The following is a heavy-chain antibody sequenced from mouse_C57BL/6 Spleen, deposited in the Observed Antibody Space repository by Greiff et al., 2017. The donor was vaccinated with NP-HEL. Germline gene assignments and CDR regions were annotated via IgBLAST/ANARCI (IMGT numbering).Heavy chain of an antibody. J-gene: IGHJ4*01. CDR3: ARHEEVERWNAMDY. V-gene: IGHV2-6-1*01. CDR2: IWSDGST. D-gene: IGHD1-1*01. CDR1: GFSLTSYG. Sequence: VQLVESGPGLVAPSQSLSITCTVSGFSLTSYGVHWVRQPPGKGLEWLVVIWSDGSTTYNSALKSRLSISKDNSKSQVFLKMNSLQTDDTAMYYGARHEEVERWNAMDYWGQGTSVTVSS.